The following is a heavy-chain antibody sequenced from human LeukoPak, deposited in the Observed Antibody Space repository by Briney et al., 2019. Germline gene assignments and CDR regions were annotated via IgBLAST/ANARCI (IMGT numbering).Heavy chain of an antibody. CDR3: ARGGPHYDILTGYYSAVGNDLDY. CDR2: ISAYNGNT. CDR1: GGTFSSYA. J-gene: IGHJ4*02. V-gene: IGHV1-18*01. Sequence: AASVKVSCKASGGTFSSYAISWVRQAPGQGLEWMGWISAYNGNTNYAQKLQGRVTMTTDTSTSTAYMELRSLRSDDTAVYYCARGGPHYDILTGYYSAVGNDLDYWGQGTLVTVSS. D-gene: IGHD3-9*01.